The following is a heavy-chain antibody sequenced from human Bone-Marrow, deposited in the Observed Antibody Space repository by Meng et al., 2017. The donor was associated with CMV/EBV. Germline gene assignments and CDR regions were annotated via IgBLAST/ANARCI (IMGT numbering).Heavy chain of an antibody. D-gene: IGHD4-17*01. J-gene: IGHJ4*02. CDR3: ARGWGGDQEAIDY. CDR2: IIPIFGTR. V-gene: IGHV1-69*01. Sequence: KASGGTSSRYAISGVRQAPGQGLEWMGVIIPIFGTRNYAQKFQGRVTITADESTTTAYMDLSSLRSEDTAVYYCARGWGGDQEAIDYWGQGTLVTVSS. CDR1: GGTSSRYA.